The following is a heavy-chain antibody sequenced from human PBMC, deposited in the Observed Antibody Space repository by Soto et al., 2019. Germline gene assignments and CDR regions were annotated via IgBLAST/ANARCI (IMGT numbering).Heavy chain of an antibody. CDR1: GYTFTSYY. CDR2: INPSGGNT. Sequence: QVQLVQSGAEVKKPGASVKVSCKASGYTFTSYYMHWVRQAPGQGLEWMGIINPSGGNTYYAQNFQGRFTMTRNTSPSTVYMELISLRSEDTAVYYCSTTVPMSLGLDYWGQGTLVTVSS. CDR3: STTVPMSLGLDY. D-gene: IGHD4-17*01. V-gene: IGHV1-46*01. J-gene: IGHJ4*02.